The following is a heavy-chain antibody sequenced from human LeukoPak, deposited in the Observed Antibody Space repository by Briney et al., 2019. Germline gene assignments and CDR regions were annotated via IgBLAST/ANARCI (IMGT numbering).Heavy chain of an antibody. Sequence: PGGSLRLSCAASGFTVRSNYMSWVRQAPGKGLDWVSVIYSGSGTYYADSVKGRFTISRDNSKNTLYLQMNSLRAEDTGVYYCARDSSGPAYWGQGTLVTVSS. D-gene: IGHD6-19*01. V-gene: IGHV3-53*01. CDR1: GFTVRSNY. CDR2: IYSGSGT. J-gene: IGHJ4*02. CDR3: ARDSSGPAY.